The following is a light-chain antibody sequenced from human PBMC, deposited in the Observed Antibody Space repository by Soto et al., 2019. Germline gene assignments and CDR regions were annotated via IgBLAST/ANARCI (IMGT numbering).Light chain of an antibody. CDR1: ESVSSY. J-gene: IGKJ1*01. CDR3: QQRSNWPPWT. V-gene: IGKV3-11*01. CDR2: DAS. Sequence: EIVLTQSPATLSLSPGERATLSCRASESVSSYFAWYQQKPGQAPRLLIYDASNTATGIPARFSGSGSGTDFTLTIRILEPEDFAFYYCQQRSNWPPWTFGQGTKVQIK.